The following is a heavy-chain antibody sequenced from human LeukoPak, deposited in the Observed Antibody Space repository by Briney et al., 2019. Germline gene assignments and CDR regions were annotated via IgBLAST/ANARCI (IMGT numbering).Heavy chain of an antibody. V-gene: IGHV1-3*01. CDR2: INAGNGNT. D-gene: IGHD2-15*01. CDR1: GGTFSSYA. CDR3: ARDCSGGPPGWFDP. Sequence: ASVKVSCKASGGTFSSYAISWVRQAPGQSLEWMGWINAGNGNTKYSQRFQGRVTITRDTSASTAYMELSSLRSDDTAVYYCARDCSGGPPGWFDPWGQGTLVTVST. J-gene: IGHJ5*02.